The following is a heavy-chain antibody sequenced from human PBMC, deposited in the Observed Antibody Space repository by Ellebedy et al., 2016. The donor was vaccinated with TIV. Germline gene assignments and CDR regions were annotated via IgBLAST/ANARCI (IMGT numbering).Heavy chain of an antibody. J-gene: IGHJ3*02. V-gene: IGHV1-69*13. CDR1: GGTFSSYA. CDR2: IIPIFGTA. CDR3: ARARGAGGSYWMGAFDI. D-gene: IGHD1-26*01. Sequence: SVKVSXXASGGTFSSYAISWVRQAPGQGLEWMGGIIPIFGTANYAQKFQGRVTITADESTSTAYMELSSLRSEDTAVYYCARARGAGGSYWMGAFDIWGQGTMVTVSS.